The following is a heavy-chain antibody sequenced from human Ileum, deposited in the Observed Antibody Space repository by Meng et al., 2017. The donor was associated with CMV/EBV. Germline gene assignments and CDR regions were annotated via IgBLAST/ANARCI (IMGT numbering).Heavy chain of an antibody. CDR1: GSFSPYT. D-gene: IGHD5-12*01. J-gene: IGHJ4*02. V-gene: IGHV4-34*01. CDR3: VTADHHAIKY. Sequence: QVQIQPWGAGLLKPSETLSLTCSLGGSFSPYTWSWIRQAPGKGLEWIGEINQYGSTNFNPSVKSRVTISRDTSKNQFSLRLNSVTAADAAVYYCVTADHHAIKYWGQGTLVTVSS. CDR2: INQYGST.